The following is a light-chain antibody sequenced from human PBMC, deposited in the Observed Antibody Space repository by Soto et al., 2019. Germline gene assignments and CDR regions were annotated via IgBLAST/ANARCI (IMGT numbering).Light chain of an antibody. CDR2: DVT. V-gene: IGLV2-14*01. CDR1: SSDIDGYDY. CDR3: SSYTSRNTVV. Sequence: QSALTQPASVSGSPGQSITMSCTGASSDIDGYDYVSWYQRHPGEAPKLLIYDVTNRPSGVSNRFSASKSGNTAPLTISGLQAEDEADYFCSSYTSRNTVVFGGGTKLTVL. J-gene: IGLJ3*02.